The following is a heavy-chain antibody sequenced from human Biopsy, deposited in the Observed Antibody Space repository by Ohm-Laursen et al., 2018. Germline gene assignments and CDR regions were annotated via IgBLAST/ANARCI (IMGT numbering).Heavy chain of an antibody. D-gene: IGHD1-1*01. Sequence: GASAKVSCKVSGYTLNELSMHWVRQVPGKGLEWMGGFAPENGKTVYAQNFQARVSLTEDTSTDTACMELRILNSENTAVYYCAADINVWNVNYWGQGTQVTVSS. CDR3: AADINVWNVNY. V-gene: IGHV1-24*01. CDR2: FAPENGKT. CDR1: GYTLNELS. J-gene: IGHJ4*02.